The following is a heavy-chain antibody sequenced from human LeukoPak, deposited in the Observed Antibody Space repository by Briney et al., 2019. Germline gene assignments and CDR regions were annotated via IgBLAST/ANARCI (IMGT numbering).Heavy chain of an antibody. CDR1: RFTFSSYW. Sequence: GGSLRLSCAASRFTFSSYWMSWVRQVPTKGLEWVAVIWYDGSKEYYADSVKGRFTTSRDKSKNILYLQMNSLRAEDTAVYHCARDLYTIFGVVNYGMDVWGQGTTVTVSS. CDR3: ARDLYTIFGVVNYGMDV. CDR2: IWYDGSKE. J-gene: IGHJ6*02. D-gene: IGHD3-3*01. V-gene: IGHV3-33*08.